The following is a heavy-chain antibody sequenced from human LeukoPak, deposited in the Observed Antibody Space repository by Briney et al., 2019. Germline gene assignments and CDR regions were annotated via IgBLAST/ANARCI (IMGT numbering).Heavy chain of an antibody. CDR1: GYTFTGYY. CDR2: INPNSGGT. Sequence: ASVKVSCKASGYTFTGYYMHWVRQAPGQGLEWMGRINPNSGGTNYAQKFQGRVTMTRDTSISTAYMELSRLRSDDTAVYYCARVLTMVRGVIDYWGQGTLVTVSS. J-gene: IGHJ4*02. V-gene: IGHV1-2*06. CDR3: ARVLTMVRGVIDY. D-gene: IGHD3-10*01.